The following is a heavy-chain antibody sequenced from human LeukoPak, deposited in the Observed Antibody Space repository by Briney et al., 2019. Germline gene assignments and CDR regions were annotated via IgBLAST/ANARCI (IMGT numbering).Heavy chain of an antibody. V-gene: IGHV3-30*04. J-gene: IGHJ4*02. CDR1: GFTFSSYA. CDR2: ISYDGSNK. Sequence: GGSLRLSCAASGFTFSSYAMHWVRRAPGKGLEWVAVISYDGSNKYYADSVKGRFTISRDNSKNTLYLQMNSLRAEDTAVYYCARDFDYWGQGTLVTVSS. CDR3: ARDFDY.